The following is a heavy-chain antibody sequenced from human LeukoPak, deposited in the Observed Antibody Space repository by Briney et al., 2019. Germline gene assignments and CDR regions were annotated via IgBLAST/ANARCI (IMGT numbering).Heavy chain of an antibody. Sequence: GGSLRLSCAASGFTFSSYGMHWVRQAPGKGLEWVAVISYDGSNKYYADSVKGRFTISRDNSKNTPYLQMNSLRAEDTAVYYCAKEFTDIVVVPAAILDYWGQGTLVTVSS. V-gene: IGHV3-30*18. CDR1: GFTFSSYG. CDR2: ISYDGSNK. D-gene: IGHD2-2*01. CDR3: AKEFTDIVVVPAAILDY. J-gene: IGHJ4*02.